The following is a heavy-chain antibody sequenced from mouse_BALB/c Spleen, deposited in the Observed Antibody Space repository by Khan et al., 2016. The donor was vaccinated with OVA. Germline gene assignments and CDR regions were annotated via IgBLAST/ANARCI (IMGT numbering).Heavy chain of an antibody. CDR3: TRIYRGDIDY. Sequence: VQLQQPGPELVRPGASVKISCKASGYSFTGYFMNWVMQSLGKSLEWIGRINPHIGETFYNQRFKDKATLTVDESSSTAHMELRSLASVDSAVYYCTRIYRGDIDYWGQGTTLTVSS. J-gene: IGHJ2*01. CDR2: INPHIGET. CDR1: GYSFTGYF. D-gene: IGHD2-13*01. V-gene: IGHV1-20*02.